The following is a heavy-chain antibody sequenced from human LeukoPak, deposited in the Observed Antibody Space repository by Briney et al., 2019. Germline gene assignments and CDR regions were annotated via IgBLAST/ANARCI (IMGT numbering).Heavy chain of an antibody. J-gene: IGHJ4*02. Sequence: GGSLRLSCAASGFTFDDYAMHWVRQAPGKGLEWVSGISWNSGSIGYADSVKGRFTISRDNAKNSLYLQMNSLRAEDTAVYYCARDKVPYDSSGYYDYWGQGTLVTVSS. CDR1: GFTFDDYA. CDR2: ISWNSGSI. CDR3: ARDKVPYDSSGYYDY. V-gene: IGHV3-9*01. D-gene: IGHD3-22*01.